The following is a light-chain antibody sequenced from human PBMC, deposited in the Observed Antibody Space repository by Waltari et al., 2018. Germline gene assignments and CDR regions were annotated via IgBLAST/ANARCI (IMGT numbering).Light chain of an antibody. J-gene: IGKJ3*01. V-gene: IGKV3-15*01. Sequence: EIVLTQSPATLSLSPGEGATLSCRASQSVSFSLAWYQQKPGQPPRLLIFGAFRRATGVPAKFSGSGSGTDFTLTITSLDPEDFATYYCQQYSDWPLTFGPGTKLD. CDR3: QQYSDWPLT. CDR2: GAF. CDR1: QSVSFS.